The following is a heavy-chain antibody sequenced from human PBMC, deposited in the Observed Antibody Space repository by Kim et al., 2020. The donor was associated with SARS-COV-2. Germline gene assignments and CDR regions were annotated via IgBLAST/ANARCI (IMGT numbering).Heavy chain of an antibody. CDR1: GFTFSSYG. D-gene: IGHD1-26*01. CDR2: ISYDGSNK. CDR3: AKSGAISHHRYYFDY. V-gene: IGHV3-30*18. J-gene: IGHJ4*02. Sequence: GGSLRLSCAASGFTFSSYGMHWVRQAPGKGLEWVAVISYDGSNKYYADSVKGRFTISRDNSKNTLYLQMNSLRAEDTAVYYCAKSGAISHHRYYFDYWGQGTLVTVSS.